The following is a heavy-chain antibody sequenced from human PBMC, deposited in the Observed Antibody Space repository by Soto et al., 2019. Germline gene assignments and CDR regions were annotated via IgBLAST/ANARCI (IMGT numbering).Heavy chain of an antibody. Sequence: QVQLQESGPGLVKPSGTLSLTCAVSGGSISSSNWWSWVRQPPGKGLEWIGEIYHSGSTNYNPSLKSRVTIAVDKSENQFSLKLSSVTAADTAVYYCASISSGYYYGVAEYFQHWGQGTLVTVSS. CDR3: ASISSGYYYGVAEYFQH. CDR1: GGSISSSNW. J-gene: IGHJ1*01. CDR2: IYHSGST. V-gene: IGHV4-4*02. D-gene: IGHD3-22*01.